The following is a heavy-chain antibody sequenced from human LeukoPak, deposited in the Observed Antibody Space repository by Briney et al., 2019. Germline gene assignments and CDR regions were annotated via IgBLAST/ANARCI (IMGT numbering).Heavy chain of an antibody. J-gene: IGHJ4*02. V-gene: IGHV5-51*01. D-gene: IGHD2-21*02. Sequence: GESLKISCKGSGYSFSNYWIGWVRQMPGKGLEWMGIIYPGDSDTRYSPSFQGQVTISADKSISTAYLQWSSLKASDTAMYYCARLSHIAVVTATSWYSDYWGQGTLVTVSS. CDR2: IYPGDSDT. CDR1: GYSFSNYW. CDR3: ARLSHIAVVTATSWYSDY.